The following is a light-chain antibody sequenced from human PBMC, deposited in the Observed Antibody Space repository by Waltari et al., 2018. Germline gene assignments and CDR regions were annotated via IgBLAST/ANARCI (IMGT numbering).Light chain of an antibody. V-gene: IGKV3-20*01. CDR3: QHYVRLPVT. Sequence: EIVLTQSPGTLSLSPGERATLSCRVSQSVGWSLAWYQQKPGQAPRRLIYGASTRAPGIPDRFSGGGSGTDFSLTISRLEPEDFAVYHCQHYVRLPVTFGQGTKVEIK. CDR2: GAS. CDR1: QSVGWS. J-gene: IGKJ1*01.